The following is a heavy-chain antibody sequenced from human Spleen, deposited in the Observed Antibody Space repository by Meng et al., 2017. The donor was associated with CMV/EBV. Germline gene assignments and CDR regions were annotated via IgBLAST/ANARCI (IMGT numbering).Heavy chain of an antibody. Sequence: LSCAAGEFTFSSYWMHWVRQVPGKGLVWVARINRDGSITNYADSVKGRFTISRDNAKNTVYLHMNSLRGEDTAVYYCALQLYGLDLWGQGTTVTVSS. J-gene: IGHJ6*02. V-gene: IGHV3-74*01. CDR3: ALQLYGLDL. CDR2: INRDGSIT. D-gene: IGHD1-1*01. CDR1: EFTFSSYW.